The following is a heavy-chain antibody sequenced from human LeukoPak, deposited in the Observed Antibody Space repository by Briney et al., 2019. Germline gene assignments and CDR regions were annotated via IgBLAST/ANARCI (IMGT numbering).Heavy chain of an antibody. J-gene: IGHJ4*02. CDR2: IYYSGST. D-gene: IGHD2-2*02. CDR3: ARSIVVVPAAIFGFSYYFDY. V-gene: IGHV4-39*01. CDR1: GGSISSSSYY. Sequence: SETLSLACTVSGGSISSSSYYWGWIRQPPGKGLEWIGSIYYSGSTYYNPSLKSRVTISVDTSKNQFSLKLSSVTAADTAVYYCARSIVVVPAAIFGFSYYFDYWGQGTLVTVSS.